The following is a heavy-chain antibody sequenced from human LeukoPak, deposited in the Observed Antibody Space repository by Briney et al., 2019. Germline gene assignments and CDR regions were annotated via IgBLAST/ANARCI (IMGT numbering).Heavy chain of an antibody. D-gene: IGHD5-18*01. Sequence: SETLSLTCAVYGGSFSGYYWSWIRQPPGKGLEWIGEINHSGSTNYNPSLKSRVTISVDTSKNQFSLKLSSVTAADTAVYYCVRAGYSYASGYYFDYWGQGTLVTVSS. CDR1: GGSFSGYY. V-gene: IGHV4-34*01. CDR2: INHSGST. J-gene: IGHJ4*02. CDR3: VRAGYSYASGYYFDY.